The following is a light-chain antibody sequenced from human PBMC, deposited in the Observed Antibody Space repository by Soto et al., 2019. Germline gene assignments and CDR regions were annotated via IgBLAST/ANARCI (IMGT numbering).Light chain of an antibody. V-gene: IGKV3-20*01. CDR3: QQYGNSPWT. J-gene: IGKJ1*01. CDR2: GAS. CDR1: QSVTSSY. Sequence: EVVLTQSPGTLSLSPGEGATLSCRASQSVTSSYLAWYQQRPGQAPRLLIFGASSRSTGIPDRISGSGSGTDFTLTISRLEPEDFAVYYCQQYGNSPWTFGQGNKVEIK.